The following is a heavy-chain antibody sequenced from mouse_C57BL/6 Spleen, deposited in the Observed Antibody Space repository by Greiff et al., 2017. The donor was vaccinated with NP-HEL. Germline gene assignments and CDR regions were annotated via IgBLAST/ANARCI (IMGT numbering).Heavy chain of an antibody. J-gene: IGHJ2*01. CDR1: GYTFTDYY. D-gene: IGHD1-1*01. Sequence: VQLQQSGPVLVKPGASVKMSCKASGYTFTDYYMNWVKQSHGKSLEWIGVINPYNGGTSYNQKFKGKATLTVDKSSSTAYMELNSLTAADSAVYYSARTYGSSGGCFDYWGQGTTLTVSS. V-gene: IGHV1-19*01. CDR3: ARTYGSSGGCFDY. CDR2: INPYNGGT.